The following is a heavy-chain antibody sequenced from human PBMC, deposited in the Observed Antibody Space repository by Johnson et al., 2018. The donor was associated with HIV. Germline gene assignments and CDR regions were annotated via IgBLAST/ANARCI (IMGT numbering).Heavy chain of an antibody. Sequence: VLLVESGGGLVQPGGSLRLSCAASGFTFSSYWMSWVRQAPGKGLEWVANIKQDGSEKYYVDSVKGRFTISRDNAKNSLYLQMNSLRAGDTAVYYCAREGYCSGGSCYSNAFDIWGQGTMVTVSS. V-gene: IGHV3-7*01. J-gene: IGHJ3*02. CDR1: GFTFSSYW. CDR2: IKQDGSEK. D-gene: IGHD2-15*01. CDR3: AREGYCSGGSCYSNAFDI.